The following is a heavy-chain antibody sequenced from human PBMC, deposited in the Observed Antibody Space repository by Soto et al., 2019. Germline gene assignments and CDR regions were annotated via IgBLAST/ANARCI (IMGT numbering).Heavy chain of an antibody. CDR2: IIPIFGTA. CDR1: GYTFTNFG. CDR3: ASHSGSSPEGRYYYGMDV. Sequence: SVKVSCKASGYTFTNFGISWVRQAPGQGLEWMGGIIPIFGTADYAQKFQGRVTITADESTSTAYMELSSLRSEDTAVYYCASHSGSSPEGRYYYGMDVWGQGTTVTVSS. D-gene: IGHD1-26*01. V-gene: IGHV1-69*13. J-gene: IGHJ6*02.